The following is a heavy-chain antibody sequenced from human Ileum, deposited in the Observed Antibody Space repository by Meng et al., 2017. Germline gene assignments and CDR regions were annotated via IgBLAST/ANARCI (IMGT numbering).Heavy chain of an antibody. J-gene: IGHJ4*02. CDR3: ARRIRGGSYLG. CDR2: ILYSGST. Sequence: QLQLRQWGAGLLKPSETLSLTCNVYGDSFTDYYWNWIRQPPGKGLEGIGEILYSGSTNYHTSLESRVTTSEDTSQKQFSLRLSSVTAADTAVYYCARRIRGGSYLGWGQGTLVTVSS. V-gene: IGHV4-34*12. CDR1: GDSFTDYY. D-gene: IGHD1-26*01.